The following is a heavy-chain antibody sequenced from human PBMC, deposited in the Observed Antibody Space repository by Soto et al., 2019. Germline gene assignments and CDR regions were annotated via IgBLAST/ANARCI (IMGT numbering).Heavy chain of an antibody. CDR2: IYPGDSDT. CDR1: GYSFISVG. CDR3: ARHAMRSYYYYGMDV. V-gene: IGHV5-51*01. J-gene: IGHJ6*02. Sequence: GGLLEIPWNGSGYSFISVGGGWIRQITGKGLEWGGIIYPGDSDTRYSPSFQGQVTISADKSISTAYLQWSSLKASDTAMYYCARHAMRSYYYYGMDVWGQGTTVTVSS.